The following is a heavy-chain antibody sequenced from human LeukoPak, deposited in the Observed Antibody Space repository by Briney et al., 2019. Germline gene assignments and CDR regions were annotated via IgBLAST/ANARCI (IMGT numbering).Heavy chain of an antibody. CDR2: ISAYDGNT. J-gene: IGHJ4*02. D-gene: IGHD3-10*01. CDR1: GYTFTSYG. Sequence: ASVKVSCKASGYTFTSYGISWVRQAPGQGLEWMGWISAYDGNTNYAQKLQGRVTMTTDTSTSTAHMELRSLRSDDTAVYYCARGKGRITMVRGVIITNDYWGQGTLVTVSS. CDR3: ARGKGRITMVRGVIITNDY. V-gene: IGHV1-18*01.